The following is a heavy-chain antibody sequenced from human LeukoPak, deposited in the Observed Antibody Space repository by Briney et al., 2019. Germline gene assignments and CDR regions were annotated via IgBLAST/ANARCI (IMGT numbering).Heavy chain of an antibody. CDR1: GGSISSSSYY. Sequence: ASETLSLTCTVSGGSISSSSYYWGWIRQPPGKGLEWIGSIYYSGSTYYNPSLKSRVTISVDTSKNQFSLKLSSVTAADTAVYYCAGTYYDILTGDYWGQGTLVTVSS. CDR2: IYYSGST. D-gene: IGHD3-9*01. J-gene: IGHJ4*02. CDR3: AGTYYDILTGDY. V-gene: IGHV4-39*01.